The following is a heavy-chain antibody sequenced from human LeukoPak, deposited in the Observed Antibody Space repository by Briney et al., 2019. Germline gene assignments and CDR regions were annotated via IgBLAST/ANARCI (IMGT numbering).Heavy chain of an antibody. V-gene: IGHV5-51*01. CDR2: IYPGDSDA. J-gene: IGHJ5*02. Sequence: GESLKMSCKGSGYSFTSYWIGWVRQMPGKGLERMGIIYPGDSDARYSPSFQGQVTISADKSISTAYLQWSSLKASDTAMYYCARTYCSSTSCYIGNWFDPWGQGTLVTVSS. CDR1: GYSFTSYW. CDR3: ARTYCSSTSCYIGNWFDP. D-gene: IGHD2-2*02.